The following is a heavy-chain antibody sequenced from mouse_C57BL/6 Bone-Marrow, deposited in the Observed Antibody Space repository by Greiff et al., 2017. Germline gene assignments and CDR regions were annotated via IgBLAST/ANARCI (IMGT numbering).Heavy chain of an antibody. J-gene: IGHJ3*01. CDR1: GFTFTDYY. CDR3: ASSYYYGPFAY. CDR2: IRNKANGYTT. V-gene: IGHV7-3*01. D-gene: IGHD1-1*01. Sequence: DVMLVESGGGLVQPGGSLSLSCAASGFTFTDYYMSWVRQPPGKALEWLGFIRNKANGYTTAYSASVKGRFTISRDNSQSILYLQMNALRAEDSATYYCASSYYYGPFAYWGQGTLVTVSA.